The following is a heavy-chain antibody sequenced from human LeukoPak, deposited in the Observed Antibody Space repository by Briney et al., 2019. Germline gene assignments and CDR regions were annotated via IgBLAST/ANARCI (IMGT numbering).Heavy chain of an antibody. D-gene: IGHD3-3*01. CDR3: ARSGLLLPYHHGMDV. CDR1: GGSFSGYY. CDR2: INHSGST. J-gene: IGHJ6*02. Sequence: SETLSLTCAVYGGSFSGYYWSWIRQPPGKGLEWIGEINHSGSTNYNPSLKSRVTISVDTSKNQFSLKLSSVTAADTAVYYCARSGLLLPYHHGMDVWGQGDTVTVSS. V-gene: IGHV4-34*01.